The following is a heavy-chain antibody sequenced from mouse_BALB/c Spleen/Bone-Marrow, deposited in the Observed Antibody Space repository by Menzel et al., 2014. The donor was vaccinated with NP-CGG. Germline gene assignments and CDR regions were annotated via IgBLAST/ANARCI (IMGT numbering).Heavy chain of an antibody. V-gene: IGHV5-17*02. CDR3: ARSRYDVGWFAY. CDR1: GFTFSSFG. J-gene: IGHJ3*01. Sequence: DVQLVESGGGLVQPEGSRKLSCAASGFTFSSFGMHWVRQAPEKGLEWVAYIISGSNTIYYADTVKGRFTISRDNPKNTLFLQMTSLRSEDTAMYYCARSRYDVGWFAYWGQGTLVTVSA. CDR2: IISGSNTI. D-gene: IGHD2-14*01.